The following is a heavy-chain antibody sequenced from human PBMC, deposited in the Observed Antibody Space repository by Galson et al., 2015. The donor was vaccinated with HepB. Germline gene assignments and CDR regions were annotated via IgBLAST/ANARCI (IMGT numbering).Heavy chain of an antibody. CDR1: GYTFSSYY. CDR3: ARAAQFLGTYDY. V-gene: IGHV1-46*01. D-gene: IGHD1-26*01. Sequence: SVKVSCKASGYTFSSYYIHWVRQAPGQGLEWMGIINPSDGSTTYAQKIHVRVTMTRDTSTSTVYMDLSSLRSEDTAIYSCARAAQFLGTYDYWGQGTLVTVSS. J-gene: IGHJ4*02. CDR2: INPSDGST.